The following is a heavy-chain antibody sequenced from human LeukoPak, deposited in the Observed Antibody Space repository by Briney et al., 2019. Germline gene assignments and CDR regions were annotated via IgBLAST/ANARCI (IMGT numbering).Heavy chain of an antibody. Sequence: VASVTVSCKASGYSFSKYGMSWVRQAPGPGIEWMGWVSTNNSNTNYAQKIQGRAAMTTDTPTSTGYMELRSLRSEDTAVYYCVISYYDATGYYDYWGQGTLVSVSS. J-gene: IGHJ4*02. CDR2: VSTNNSNT. V-gene: IGHV1-18*01. D-gene: IGHD3-22*01. CDR1: GYSFSKYG. CDR3: VISYYDATGYYDY.